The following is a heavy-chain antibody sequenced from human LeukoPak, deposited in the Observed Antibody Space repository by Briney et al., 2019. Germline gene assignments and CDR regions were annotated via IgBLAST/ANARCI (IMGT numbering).Heavy chain of an antibody. CDR1: GLSPNTYS. CDR3: ARDGHSYGRYAFDI. V-gene: IGHV3-48*01. Sequence: PGGSLRLSRVLSGLSPNTYSTNWVRHAPGRGREWVSYINRGSSTMDYADSVKGRFTISRDNAKNSLYLQMNSLRAEDTAVYYCARDGHSYGRYAFDIWGQGTMVTVSS. D-gene: IGHD5-18*01. J-gene: IGHJ3*02. CDR2: INRGSSTM.